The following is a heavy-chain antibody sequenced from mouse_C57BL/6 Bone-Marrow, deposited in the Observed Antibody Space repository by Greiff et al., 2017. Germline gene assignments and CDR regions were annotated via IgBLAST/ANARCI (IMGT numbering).Heavy chain of an antibody. CDR3: ARFGYYYGSSYFDY. Sequence: QVQLQQPGAELVKPGASVTLSCKASGYTFTSYWMHWVKQRPGQGLEWIGMIHPNSGSTNYNEKLKSKATRTVDKSYNTAYMQLSSLTSEDSAVYYCARFGYYYGSSYFDYGGQGTTLTVSS. CDR2: IHPNSGST. V-gene: IGHV1-64*01. D-gene: IGHD1-1*01. CDR1: GYTFTSYW. J-gene: IGHJ2*01.